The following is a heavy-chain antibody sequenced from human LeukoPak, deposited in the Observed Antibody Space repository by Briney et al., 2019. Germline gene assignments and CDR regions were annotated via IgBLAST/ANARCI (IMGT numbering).Heavy chain of an antibody. CDR1: GFTFSSYA. CDR3: ARAGGSYYDILTGYSPNYYYYYMDV. Sequence: GGSLRLSCAASGFTFSSYAMSWVRQAPGKGLEWVSAISGSGGSTYYADSVKGRFTISRDNSKNTLYLQINSLRAEDTAVYYCARAGGSYYDILTGYSPNYYYYYMDVWGKGTTVTVSS. V-gene: IGHV3-23*01. J-gene: IGHJ6*03. CDR2: ISGSGGST. D-gene: IGHD3-9*01.